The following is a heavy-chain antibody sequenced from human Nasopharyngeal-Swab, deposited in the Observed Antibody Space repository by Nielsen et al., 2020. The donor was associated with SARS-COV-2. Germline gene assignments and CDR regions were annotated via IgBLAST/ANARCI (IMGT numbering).Heavy chain of an antibody. Sequence: GESLKISCAAPGFTFSSYGMHWVRQAPGKGLEWVAVISYDGSNKYYADSVKGRFTISRDNSKNTLYLQMNSLRAEDTAVYYCAKTKRYCSGGSCYRFDYWGQGTLVTFSS. J-gene: IGHJ4*02. D-gene: IGHD2-15*01. V-gene: IGHV3-30*18. CDR3: AKTKRYCSGGSCYRFDY. CDR1: GFTFSSYG. CDR2: ISYDGSNK.